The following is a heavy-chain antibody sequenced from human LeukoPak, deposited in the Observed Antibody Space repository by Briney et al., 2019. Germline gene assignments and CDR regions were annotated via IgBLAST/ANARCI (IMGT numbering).Heavy chain of an antibody. J-gene: IGHJ4*02. D-gene: IGHD4-17*01. CDR1: GFTFSSYW. V-gene: IGHV3-74*01. CDR2: INSDGSST. CDR3: ARDSGGDYGLTVVDY. Sequence: GGSLRLSCAASGFTFSSYWMHWVRQAPGKGLVWVSRINSDGSSTSYADSVKGRFTISRDNAKNTLYLQMNSLRAEDTAVYYCARDSGGDYGLTVVDYWGQGTPVTVSS.